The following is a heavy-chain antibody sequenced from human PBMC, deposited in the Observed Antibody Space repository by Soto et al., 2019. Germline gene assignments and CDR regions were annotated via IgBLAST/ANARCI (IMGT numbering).Heavy chain of an antibody. CDR3: ARAPIAAAAPWYFDY. V-gene: IGHV3-33*01. CDR1: GFTFSSYG. Sequence: GSLRLSCAASGFTFSSYGMHWVRQAPGKGLEWVAVIWYDGSNKYYADSVKGRFTISRDNSKNTLYLQMNSLRAEDTAVYYCARAPIAAAAPWYFDYWGQGTLVTVSS. CDR2: IWYDGSNK. D-gene: IGHD6-13*01. J-gene: IGHJ4*02.